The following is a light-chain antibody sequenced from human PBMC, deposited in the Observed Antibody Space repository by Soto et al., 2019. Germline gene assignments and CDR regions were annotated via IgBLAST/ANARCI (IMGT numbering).Light chain of an antibody. J-gene: IGKJ2*01. Sequence: IQMTQSPSSLSASVGDRVTITCRASQRITTYLNWYQQKPGEAPKLLISTSGPLQRVVPSRFSGSASGTDSTRTITALRPEDFATYFCQQPYSTPYTFGQGTKLEIK. CDR1: QRITTY. V-gene: IGKV1-39*01. CDR3: QQPYSTPYT. CDR2: TSG.